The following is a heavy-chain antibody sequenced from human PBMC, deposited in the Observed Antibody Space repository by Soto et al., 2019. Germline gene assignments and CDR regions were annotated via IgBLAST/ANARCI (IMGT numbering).Heavy chain of an antibody. Sequence: PSETLSLTCSIYRGSFSGYSWSWIRQPPGKGLEWIWKISKSGNTNCRPSLQRRVAISIDTSKKHFPRNLAAGAAADTAVYYCARAPKVRGSSQTRPDFGGQGALVTVFS. CDR1: RGSFSGYS. CDR2: ISKSGNT. J-gene: IGHJ4*02. D-gene: IGHD6-6*01. CDR3: ARAPKVRGSSQTRPDF. V-gene: IGHV4-34*01.